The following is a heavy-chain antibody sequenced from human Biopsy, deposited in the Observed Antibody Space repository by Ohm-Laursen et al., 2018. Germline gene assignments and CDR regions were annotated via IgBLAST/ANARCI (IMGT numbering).Heavy chain of an antibody. D-gene: IGHD1-26*01. Sequence: SVKVSCKASGFSFTGYYIHWVRQAPGQGLEWMGLINPGSGDTILAQKFQGRVTLTTDTSTSTAYMELRSLTSDDTAIYYCARDVVGRGASFFDFWGQGTSVTVSS. CDR3: ARDVVGRGASFFDF. J-gene: IGHJ4*02. V-gene: IGHV1-46*01. CDR2: INPGSGDT. CDR1: GFSFTGYY.